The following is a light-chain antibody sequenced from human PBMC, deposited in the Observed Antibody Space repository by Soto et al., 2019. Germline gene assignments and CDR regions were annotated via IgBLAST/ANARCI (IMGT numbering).Light chain of an antibody. CDR3: QQYRTYPFT. CDR2: AAS. CDR1: QGIDNY. V-gene: IGKV1-16*02. J-gene: IGKJ3*01. Sequence: DIQVTQSPSSLSVSVGDRVTITCRASQGIDNYLAWIQQRPGKAPRSLIYAASNLHGGVPSKFSASGSGTDFTLTISSLQPEDFATYYCQQYRTYPFTFGPGTKV.